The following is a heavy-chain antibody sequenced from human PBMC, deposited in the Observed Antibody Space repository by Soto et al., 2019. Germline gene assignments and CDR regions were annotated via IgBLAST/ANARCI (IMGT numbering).Heavy chain of an antibody. D-gene: IGHD6-19*01. V-gene: IGHV3-23*01. Sequence: EVQLLESGGGLVQPGGSLRLSCAASGFTFSGYAMNWVRQAPGKGLEWVSGISGSGDRTNYAVSVKGRFTISRDNSKKALYLQVESLRAEDTAVYYCAQRREQWLVRSCDYWGQGTLVTVSS. CDR3: AQRREQWLVRSCDY. CDR2: ISGSGDRT. CDR1: GFTFSGYA. J-gene: IGHJ4*02.